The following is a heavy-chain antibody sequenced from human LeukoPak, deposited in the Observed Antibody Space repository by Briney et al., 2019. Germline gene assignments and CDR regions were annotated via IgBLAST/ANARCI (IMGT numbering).Heavy chain of an antibody. V-gene: IGHV3-7*01. D-gene: IGHD3-22*01. CDR3: ATTLYYYDSSGYYYFPAEYFQH. CDR1: GFTFSSYW. CDR2: IKQDGSEK. J-gene: IGHJ1*01. Sequence: PGGSLRLSCAASGFTFSSYWMSWVRQAPGKGLEWVANIKQDGSEKYYVDSVKGRFTISRDNAKNSLYPQMNSLRAEDTAVYYCATTLYYYDSSGYYYFPAEYFQHWGQGTLVTVSS.